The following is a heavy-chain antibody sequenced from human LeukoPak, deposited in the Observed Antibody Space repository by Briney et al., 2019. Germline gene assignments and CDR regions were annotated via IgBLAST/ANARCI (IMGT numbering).Heavy chain of an antibody. D-gene: IGHD5-24*01. Sequence: PSETLSLTCAVSGYSINSGYYWGWIRQPPGKGLEGIGSISQSGSIYYNPSLKSRVTTSVHTSKHQFSSEPGSEPTAYTPVHSLARLRDLYNCLDRWGQGTLVTVSS. CDR2: ISQSGSI. V-gene: IGHV4-38-2*01. CDR3: ARLRDLYNCLDR. J-gene: IGHJ5*02. CDR1: GYSINSGYY.